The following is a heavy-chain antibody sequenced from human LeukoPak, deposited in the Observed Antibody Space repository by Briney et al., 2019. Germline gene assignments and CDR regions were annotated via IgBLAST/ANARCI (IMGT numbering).Heavy chain of an antibody. CDR3: ARAFYCSGGSCYWFDP. CDR2: IYYSGST. D-gene: IGHD2-15*01. J-gene: IGHJ5*02. CDR1: GGSISSYY. V-gene: IGHV4-59*01. Sequence: PSETLSLTCTVSGGSISSYYWSWIRQPPGKGLEWIGYIYYSGSTNYNPSLKSRVTISVDTSKNQFSLKLSSVTAADTAVYYCARAFYCSGGSCYWFDPWGQGTLVTVSS.